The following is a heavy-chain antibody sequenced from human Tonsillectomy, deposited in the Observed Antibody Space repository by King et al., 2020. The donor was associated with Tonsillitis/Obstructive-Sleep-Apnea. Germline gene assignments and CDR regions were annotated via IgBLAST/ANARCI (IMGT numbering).Heavy chain of an antibody. D-gene: IGHD3-3*01. Sequence: QLVQSGGGLVKPGGSLRLSCAASGFTFSDYYMSWIRQAPGKGLEWVSYISSSSSYTNYADSVKGRFTISRDNAKNSLYLQMNSLRAEDTAVYYCARGEVTIFGVVIMRSDAFDIWGQGTMVTVSS. CDR1: GFTFSDYY. J-gene: IGHJ3*02. CDR3: ARGEVTIFGVVIMRSDAFDI. CDR2: ISSSSSYT. V-gene: IGHV3-11*05.